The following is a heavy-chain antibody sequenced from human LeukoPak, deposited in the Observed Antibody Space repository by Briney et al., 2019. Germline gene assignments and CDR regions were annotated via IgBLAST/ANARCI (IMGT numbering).Heavy chain of an antibody. J-gene: IGHJ4*02. CDR1: GFTFSSYA. D-gene: IGHD4-23*01. V-gene: IGHV3-30-3*01. CDR2: ISYDGSNK. CDR3: ARPPTYGGNSDY. Sequence: GGSLRLSYAASGFTFSSYAMHWVRQAPGKGLEWVAVISYDGSNKYYADSVKGRFTISRDNSKNTLYLQMNSLRAEDTAVYYCARPPTYGGNSDYWGQGTLVTVSS.